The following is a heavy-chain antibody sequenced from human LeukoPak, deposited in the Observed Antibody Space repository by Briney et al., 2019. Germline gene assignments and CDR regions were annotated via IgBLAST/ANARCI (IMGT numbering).Heavy chain of an antibody. CDR2: MNPNSGNT. Sequence: ASVKVSCKASGYTFTSYDINWVRQATGQGLEWMGWMNPNSGNTGYAQKFQGRVTMTRNTSISTAYMELSSLRSEDTAVYYCARVGTIFGVAKGNDHWGQGTLVTVSS. J-gene: IGHJ4*02. D-gene: IGHD3-3*01. CDR3: ARVGTIFGVAKGNDH. V-gene: IGHV1-8*01. CDR1: GYTFTSYD.